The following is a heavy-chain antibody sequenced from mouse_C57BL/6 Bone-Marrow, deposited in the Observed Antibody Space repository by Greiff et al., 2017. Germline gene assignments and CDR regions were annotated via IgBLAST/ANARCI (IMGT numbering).Heavy chain of an antibody. CDR2: IHPNSGST. D-gene: IGHD1-1*01. V-gene: IGHV1-64*01. CDR3: ARDYYGSRRDYFDY. Sequence: QVQLQQSGAELVKPGASVKLSCKASGYTFTSYWMHWVKQRPGQGLEWIGMIHPNSGSTNYNEKFKSKATLTVDKSSSTAYMQLSSLTSEDSAVYYCARDYYGSRRDYFDYWGRGTTLTVTS. CDR1: GYTFTSYW. J-gene: IGHJ2*01.